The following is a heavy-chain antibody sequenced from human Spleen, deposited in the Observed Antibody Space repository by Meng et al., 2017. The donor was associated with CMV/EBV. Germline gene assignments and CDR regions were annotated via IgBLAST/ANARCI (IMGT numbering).Heavy chain of an antibody. CDR2: ISWNSGSI. CDR1: GFTFDDFA. V-gene: IGHV3-9*01. J-gene: IGHJ4*02. CDR3: ARSIFGVVITSFYFDY. Sequence: SLKISCAASGFTFDDFAMHWVRQAPGKGLEWVSGISWNSGSIGYAGSVKGRFTISRDNAQNSLYLQMNSLRAEDTALYYCARSIFGVVITSFYFDYWGQGTLVTVSS. D-gene: IGHD3-3*01.